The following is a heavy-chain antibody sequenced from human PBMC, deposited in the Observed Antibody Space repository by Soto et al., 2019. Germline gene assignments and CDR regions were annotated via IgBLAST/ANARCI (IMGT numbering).Heavy chain of an antibody. D-gene: IGHD1-20*01. CDR2: IYYSGST. J-gene: IGHJ4*02. Sequence: SETLSLTCTVSGGSISSYYWSWIRQPPGKGLEWIGYIYYSGSTNYNPSLKSRVTISVDTSKNQFSLKLSSGTAADTAVYYCAGQGVTGTARVYYFDDWGQGTLVTVAS. V-gene: IGHV4-59*08. CDR1: GGSISSYY. CDR3: AGQGVTGTARVYYFDD.